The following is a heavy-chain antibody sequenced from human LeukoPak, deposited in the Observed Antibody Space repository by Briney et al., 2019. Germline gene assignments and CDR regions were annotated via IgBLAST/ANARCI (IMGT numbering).Heavy chain of an antibody. Sequence: GGSLRLSCAASGFTFSSYAMHWVRQAPGKGLEYVSAISSNGGSTYYANSVKGRFTISRDNSKNTLYLQMGSLRAEDMAVYYCARVGIAVAGYDYWGQGTLVTVSS. V-gene: IGHV3-64*01. CDR2: ISSNGGST. D-gene: IGHD6-19*01. CDR1: GFTFSSYA. J-gene: IGHJ4*02. CDR3: ARVGIAVAGYDY.